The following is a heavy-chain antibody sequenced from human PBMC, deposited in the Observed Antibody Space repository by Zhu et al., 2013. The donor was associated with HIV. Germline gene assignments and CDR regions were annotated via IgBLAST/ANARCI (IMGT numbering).Heavy chain of an antibody. J-gene: IGHJ6*02. V-gene: IGHV1-8*01. CDR3: AVQGDYVSYYYYYGMDV. CDR2: MNPNSGNT. CDR1: GYTFTSYD. Sequence: QVQLVQSGAEVKKPGASVKVSCKASGYTFTSYDINWVRQATGQGLEWMGWMNPNSGNTGYAQKFQGRVTMTRNTSISTAYMELSSLRSEDTAVYYCAVQGDYVSYYYYYGMDVWGQGTTVTVSS. D-gene: IGHD4-17*01.